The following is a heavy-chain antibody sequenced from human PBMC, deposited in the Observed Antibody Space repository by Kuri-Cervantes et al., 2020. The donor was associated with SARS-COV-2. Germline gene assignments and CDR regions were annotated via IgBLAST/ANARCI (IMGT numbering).Heavy chain of an antibody. J-gene: IGHJ4*02. CDR1: GCSFSNYA. CDR3: AKVGLAQNDFWSGYYTG. CDR2: VYSSDART. D-gene: IGHD3-3*01. V-gene: IGHV3-23*05. Sequence: GGSLRLSCAASGCSFSNYAMSWVRQAPGRGLEWVAVVYSSDARTYYADSAKGRFSISRDNSKNTAYLQMNSLRVEDTAVYYCAKVGLAQNDFWSGYYTGWGQGTLVTVSS.